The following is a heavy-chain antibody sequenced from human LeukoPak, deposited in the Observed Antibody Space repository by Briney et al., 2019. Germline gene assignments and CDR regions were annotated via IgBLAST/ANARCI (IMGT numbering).Heavy chain of an antibody. CDR1: GGTFISYA. Sequence: SVKVSCKASGGTFISYAISWVRQAPGQGLEWMGRTIPIFGIANYAQKFQGRVTITADKSTSTAYMELSSLRSEDTAVYYCARAGYCSGGSCYPNDAFDIWGQGTMVTVSS. CDR3: ARAGYCSGGSCYPNDAFDI. V-gene: IGHV1-69*04. D-gene: IGHD2-15*01. CDR2: TIPIFGIA. J-gene: IGHJ3*02.